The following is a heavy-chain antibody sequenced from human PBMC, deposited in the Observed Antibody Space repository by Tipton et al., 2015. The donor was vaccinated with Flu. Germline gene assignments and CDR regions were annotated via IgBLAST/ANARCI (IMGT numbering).Heavy chain of an antibody. J-gene: IGHJ4*02. CDR2: INWDGDDI. V-gene: IGHV3-9*01. D-gene: IGHD6-19*01. Sequence: SLRLSCATSGFPFHEYAIHWVRQVPGKGMEWVSGINWDGDDIRYADSVRGRLTISRDNIRDTLYLQMNSLRAEDTAIYYCARVIPEFVAGLSYWGQGTQVSVSS. CDR3: ARVIPEFVAGLSY. CDR1: GFPFHEYA.